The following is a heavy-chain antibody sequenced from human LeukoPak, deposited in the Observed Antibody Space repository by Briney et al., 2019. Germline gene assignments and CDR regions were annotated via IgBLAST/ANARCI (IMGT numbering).Heavy chain of an antibody. CDR1: GFIFSSHW. J-gene: IGHJ4*02. V-gene: IGHV3-7*01. Sequence: PRRSLSLSCAVSGFIFSSHWMSWVRQAPGKGLEWVVNIKHPGSEKYYVDSVKGRFTISRGNAKNSLYLQMNSLSAEDTAVYYCARDRNTDFWSGYYTNYFGYGGQGTLVTVSS. CDR2: IKHPGSEK. CDR3: ARDRNTDFWSGYYTNYFGY. D-gene: IGHD3-3*01.